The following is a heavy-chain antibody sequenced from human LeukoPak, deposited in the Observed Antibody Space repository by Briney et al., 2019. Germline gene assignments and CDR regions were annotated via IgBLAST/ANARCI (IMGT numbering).Heavy chain of an antibody. V-gene: IGHV4-39*01. CDR3: ARPANYYGSGSYIFFDN. CDR2: IYYSGST. Sequence: SETLSLTCTVSVGSISSSSYYWGWICQPPGKGLERFVRIYYSGSTSYNPSLKSRVTISVDTSKTQFSLKLSSVTAADPALYYCARPANYYGSGSYIFFDNWGQGTLVTVSS. J-gene: IGHJ4*02. D-gene: IGHD3-10*01. CDR1: VGSISSSSYY.